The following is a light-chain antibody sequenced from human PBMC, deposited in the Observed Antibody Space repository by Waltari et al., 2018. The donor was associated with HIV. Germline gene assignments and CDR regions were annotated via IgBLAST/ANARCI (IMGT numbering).Light chain of an antibody. CDR1: QSVGSS. CDR2: DAS. Sequence: DIQMTPSPFFLSASVGASITITCRASQSVGSSLNWEKQKLGTAPKVLIYDASSLQSGVPSRFSGDGSGTHFTLSISSLQPDDLATYYCQQSSRIPLTFGPGTKVD. V-gene: IGKV1-39*01. J-gene: IGKJ3*01. CDR3: QQSSRIPLT.